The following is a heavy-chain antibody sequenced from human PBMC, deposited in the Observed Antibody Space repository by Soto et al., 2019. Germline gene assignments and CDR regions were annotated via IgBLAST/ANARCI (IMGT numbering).Heavy chain of an antibody. CDR3: ARGNNYYYYGMDV. J-gene: IGHJ6*02. V-gene: IGHV5-10-1*01. CDR1: GYSFTSYW. Sequence: GESLKISCKGSGYSFTSYWISWVRQMPGKGLEWMGRIDPCDSYTNYSPSFQGHVTISAVKSISTAYLQWSSLKASDTAMYYCARGNNYYYYGMDVWGQGTTVTVSS. CDR2: IDPCDSYT.